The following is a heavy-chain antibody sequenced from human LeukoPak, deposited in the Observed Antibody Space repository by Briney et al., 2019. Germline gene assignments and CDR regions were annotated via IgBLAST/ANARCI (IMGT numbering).Heavy chain of an antibody. D-gene: IGHD3-22*01. V-gene: IGHV4-39*07. CDR1: GGSISSSSYY. CDR2: IYYSGST. CDR3: ARVSYDSSVDDAFDI. J-gene: IGHJ3*02. Sequence: SETLSLTCTVSGGSISSSSYYWGWIRQPPGKGLEWVGSIYYSGSTYYNPSLKSRVTISVDTSKNQFSLKLSSVTAADTAVYYCARVSYDSSVDDAFDIWGQGTMVTVSS.